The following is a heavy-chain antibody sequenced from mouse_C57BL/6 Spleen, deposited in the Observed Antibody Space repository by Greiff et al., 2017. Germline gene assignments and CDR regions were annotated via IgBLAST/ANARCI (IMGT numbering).Heavy chain of an antibody. CDR2: INPNNGGT. CDR3: ARSTMITLDFDV. V-gene: IGHV1-22*01. D-gene: IGHD2-4*01. CDR1: GYTFTDYN. Sequence: DVQLQESGPELVKPGASVKMSCKASGYTFTDYNMHWVKQSHGKSLEWIGYINPNNGGTSYNQKFKGKATLTVNKSSSTAYMELRSLTSEDSAVYYCARSTMITLDFDVWGTGTTVTVSS. J-gene: IGHJ1*03.